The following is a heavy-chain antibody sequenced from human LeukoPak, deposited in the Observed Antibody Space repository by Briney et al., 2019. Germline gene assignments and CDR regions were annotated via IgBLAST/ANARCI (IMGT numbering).Heavy chain of an antibody. J-gene: IGHJ5*02. CDR3: AREEYSWFDP. CDR2: IYYSGST. Sequence: SETLSLTCTVSGGSISSSSYYWGWIRQPPGKGLEWIGSIYYSGSTYYNPSLKSRVTISVDTSKNQFSLELSSVTAADTAVYYCAREEYSWFDPWGQGTLVTVSS. D-gene: IGHD6-6*01. V-gene: IGHV4-39*07. CDR1: GGSISSSSYY.